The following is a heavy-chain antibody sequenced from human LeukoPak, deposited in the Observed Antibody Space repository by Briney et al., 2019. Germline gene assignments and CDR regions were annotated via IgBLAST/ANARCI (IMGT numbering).Heavy chain of an antibody. CDR1: GFTFSTYR. CDR3: ARVTSYYYNTSGDHYFDY. J-gene: IGHJ4*02. Sequence: PGGSLRLSCVASGFTFSTYRMSWVRQAPGKGLVWVANIIQDGSAKNYVDSVKGRFTISRDNAKNSLYLQMNSLRAEDTAVYYCARVTSYYYNTSGDHYFDYWGQGTLVTVSS. CDR2: IIQDGSAK. D-gene: IGHD3-22*01. V-gene: IGHV3-7*04.